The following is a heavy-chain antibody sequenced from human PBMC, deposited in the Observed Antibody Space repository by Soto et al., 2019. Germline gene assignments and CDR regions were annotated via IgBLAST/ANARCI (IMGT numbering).Heavy chain of an antibody. CDR1: GFTVSSNY. D-gene: IGHD7-27*01. V-gene: IGHV3-53*01. CDR3: ARELGASGLDY. J-gene: IGHJ4*02. CDR2: IYSGGST. Sequence: PVGSLRLSCVASGFTVSSNYMSWVRQAPGKGLEWVSVIYSGGSTYYADSVKGRFTISRDNSKNTLYLQMNSLRAEDTAVYYCARELGASGLDYWGQGTLVTVSS.